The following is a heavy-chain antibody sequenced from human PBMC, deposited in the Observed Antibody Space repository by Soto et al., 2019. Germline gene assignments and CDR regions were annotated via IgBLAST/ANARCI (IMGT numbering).Heavy chain of an antibody. D-gene: IGHD3-10*01. V-gene: IGHV6-1*01. CDR1: GDSVSSNSAA. Sequence: PSQTLSLTCAISGDSVSSNSAAWNWIRQSPSRGLEWLGRTYYRSKWYNDYAVSVKSRITINPDTSKNQFSLQLNSVTPEDTAVYYCARGLLVRGVIKGRVEQVLKYYYYYYYMDVWGKGTTVTVSS. J-gene: IGHJ6*03. CDR3: ARGLLVRGVIKGRVEQVLKYYYYYYYMDV. CDR2: TYYRSKWYN.